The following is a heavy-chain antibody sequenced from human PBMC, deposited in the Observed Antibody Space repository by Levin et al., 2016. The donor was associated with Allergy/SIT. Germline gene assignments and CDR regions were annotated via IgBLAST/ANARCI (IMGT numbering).Heavy chain of an antibody. V-gene: IGHV3-21*01. CDR3: ARDPGTSYYYDSSGHYYAGGMDV. J-gene: IGHJ6*02. CDR2: ISSSGSYI. D-gene: IGHD3-22*01. Sequence: WIRQPPGKGLEWVSSISSSGSYIYYADSVKGRFTISRDNAKNSLYLQMNSLRAEDTAVYYSARDPGTSYYYDSSGHYYAGGMDVWGQGTTVTVSS.